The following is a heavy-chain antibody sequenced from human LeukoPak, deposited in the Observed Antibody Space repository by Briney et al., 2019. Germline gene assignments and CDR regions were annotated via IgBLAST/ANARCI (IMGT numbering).Heavy chain of an antibody. Sequence: KPSETRSLTCTVSGGSISSSSYYWSWIRQPAGKGLEWIGRIYTNGNTYYNPSLKSRVTISLDTSKNQFSLKLSSVTAADTAMYYCASGVVVPAAFMDVWGKGTTVTVSS. CDR3: ASGVVVPAAFMDV. J-gene: IGHJ6*03. CDR2: IYTNGNT. CDR1: GGSISSSSYY. V-gene: IGHV4-61*02. D-gene: IGHD2-2*01.